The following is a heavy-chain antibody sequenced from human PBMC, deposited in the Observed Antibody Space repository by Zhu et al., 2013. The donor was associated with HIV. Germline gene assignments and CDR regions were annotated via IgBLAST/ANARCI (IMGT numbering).Heavy chain of an antibody. Sequence: QVHLQESGPGLVKPSETLSLTCAVSGYSISSGYYWGWIRQPPGKGLEWIGSVYHSGNTYYNPSLKSRVTISVDTSKNQFSLKLSSVTAADTAVYYCASRVQGGCSGDCFDTFDIWGQGTMVTVSS. V-gene: IGHV4-38-2*01. CDR3: ASRVQGGCSGDCFDTFDI. D-gene: IGHD2-21*01. CDR1: GYSISSGYY. J-gene: IGHJ3*02. CDR2: VYHSGNT.